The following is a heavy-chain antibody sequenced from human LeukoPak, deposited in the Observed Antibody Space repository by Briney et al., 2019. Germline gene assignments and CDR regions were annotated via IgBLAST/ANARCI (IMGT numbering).Heavy chain of an antibody. V-gene: IGHV3-30*18. CDR1: GLTFSSYG. CDR3: AKDRYSSGLYFDY. D-gene: IGHD6-19*01. J-gene: IGHJ4*02. Sequence: PGGPLRLSCAASGLTFSSYGMHWFRQAPGKGLEWVAVISYDGSNKYYADSVKGRFTISRDNSKNTLYLQMNSLRAEDTAVYYCAKDRYSSGLYFDYWGQGTLVTVSS. CDR2: ISYDGSNK.